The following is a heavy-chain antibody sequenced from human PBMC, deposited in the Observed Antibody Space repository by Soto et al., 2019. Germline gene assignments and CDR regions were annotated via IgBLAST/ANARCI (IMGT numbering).Heavy chain of an antibody. V-gene: IGHV1-69*01. CDR1: GGPFITSS. J-gene: IGHJ4*02. D-gene: IGHD2-15*01. Sequence: SVKVACKASGGPFITSSVVWVRQGPGQGLEWMGGIIPIFTRTNFAQKFQGRVTFSADESTRTTYMELRSLTSEDTAIYYCARDVVRSTAGDYWGQGTLVTAPQ. CDR3: ARDVVRSTAGDY. CDR2: IIPIFTRT.